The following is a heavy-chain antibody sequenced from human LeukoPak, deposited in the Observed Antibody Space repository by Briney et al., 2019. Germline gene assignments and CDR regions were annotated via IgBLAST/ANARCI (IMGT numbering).Heavy chain of an antibody. CDR2: IYYSGST. Sequence: SETLSLTCTVSGGSISSSSYYWGWIRQPPGKGLEWIGSIYYSGSTYYNPSLKSRVTISVDTSKNHFSLKLSSVTAADTAVYYCARPIAVAGTSWFDPWGQGTLVTVSS. D-gene: IGHD6-19*01. CDR1: GGSISSSSYY. V-gene: IGHV4-39*01. J-gene: IGHJ5*02. CDR3: ARPIAVAGTSWFDP.